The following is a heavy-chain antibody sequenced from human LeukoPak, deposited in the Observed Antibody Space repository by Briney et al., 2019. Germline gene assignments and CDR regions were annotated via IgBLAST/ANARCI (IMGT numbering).Heavy chain of an antibody. V-gene: IGHV1-8*01. J-gene: IGHJ4*02. D-gene: IGHD1-26*01. CDR3: AWTQRIVGATTFGY. Sequence: ASVKVSCKASGYTFTSYDINWVRQATGQGLEWMGWMNPNSGNTGYAQKFQGRVTMTGNTSISTAYMELSSLRSEDTAVYYCAWTQRIVGATTFGYWGQGTLVTVSS. CDR2: MNPNSGNT. CDR1: GYTFTSYD.